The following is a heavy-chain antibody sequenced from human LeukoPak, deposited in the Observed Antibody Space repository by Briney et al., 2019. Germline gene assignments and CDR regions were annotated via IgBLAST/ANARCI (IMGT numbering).Heavy chain of an antibody. V-gene: IGHV1-69*06. CDR3: ARGGYSYGSGGAYYYYMDV. CDR2: IIPIFGTA. Sequence: SVKVSCKASGYTFTSYDINWVRQAPGQGLEWMGGIIPIFGTANYAQKFQGRVTITADKSTSTAYMELSSLRSEDTAVYYCARGGYSYGSGGAYYYYMDVWGKGTTVTVSS. CDR1: GYTFTSYD. D-gene: IGHD5-18*01. J-gene: IGHJ6*03.